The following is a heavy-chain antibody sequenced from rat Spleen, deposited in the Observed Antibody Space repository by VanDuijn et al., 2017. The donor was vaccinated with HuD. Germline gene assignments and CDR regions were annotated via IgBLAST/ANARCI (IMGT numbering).Heavy chain of an antibody. CDR1: GFTFNNYW. J-gene: IGHJ2*01. D-gene: IGHD1-4*01. CDR2: ISYDGSST. V-gene: IGHV5-31*01. Sequence: EVQLVESGGGLVQPGRSLKLSCVASGFTFNNYWMTWIRQAPGKGLEWVASISYDGSSTYYPDSVKGRFTISRDNAKSTLYLQMNSLRSEDTATYYCTRDGYPGNLFDYWGQGVMVTVSS. CDR3: TRDGYPGNLFDY.